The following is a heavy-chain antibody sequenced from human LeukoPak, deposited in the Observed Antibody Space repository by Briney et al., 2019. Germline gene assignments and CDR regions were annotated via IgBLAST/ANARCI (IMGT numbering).Heavy chain of an antibody. V-gene: IGHV4-31*03. Sequence: NPSQTLSLTCTVSGASISSGHYYWRWIRQHPGKGLEWIGYIYYNGNTYYHPSLKSRVTLSLDTSNNQFSLKLSSVTAADTAVYYCARGNDYGDLRFDLWGQGTLVTVSS. D-gene: IGHD4-17*01. CDR1: GASISSGHYY. J-gene: IGHJ5*02. CDR2: IYYNGNT. CDR3: ARGNDYGDLRFDL.